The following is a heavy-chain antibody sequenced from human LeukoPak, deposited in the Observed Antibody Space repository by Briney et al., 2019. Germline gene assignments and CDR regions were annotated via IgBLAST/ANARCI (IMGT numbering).Heavy chain of an antibody. Sequence: PGGSLRLSCAASGFPFDISWLNWVRQAPGKGPEWVATMKPDGSEKYYVDSVKGRFTISRDNAKNSVYLQTDSLRVEDTAVYYCAKDAFWGRGTLVTVSS. CDR3: AKDAF. CDR2: MKPDGSEK. V-gene: IGHV3-7*01. CDR1: GFPFDISW. J-gene: IGHJ4*02.